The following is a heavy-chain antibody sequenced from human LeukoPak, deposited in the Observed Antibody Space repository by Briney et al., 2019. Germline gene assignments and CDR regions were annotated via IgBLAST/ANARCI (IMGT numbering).Heavy chain of an antibody. CDR1: GFTFSSYG. Sequence: GRSLRLSCAASGFTFSSYGMHWVRQAPGKGLEWVAVIWYDGSNKYYADSVKGRFTISRDNSKNTLYLQMNSLRAEDTAVYYCARGPVAGKGEIDYWGQGTLATVSS. J-gene: IGHJ4*02. CDR3: ARGPVAGKGEIDY. V-gene: IGHV3-33*01. D-gene: IGHD6-19*01. CDR2: IWYDGSNK.